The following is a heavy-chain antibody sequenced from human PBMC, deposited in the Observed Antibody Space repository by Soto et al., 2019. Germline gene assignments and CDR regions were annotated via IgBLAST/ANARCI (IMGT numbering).Heavy chain of an antibody. J-gene: IGHJ4*02. CDR1: GYTFTNYA. CDR3: ARGNGYDVDF. D-gene: IGHD5-12*01. CDR2: INAGNGDT. V-gene: IGHV1-3*01. Sequence: SVQVSCKASGYTFTNYAMHWVRQAPGQRLEWMGWINAGNGDTKYSQKFQGRVTITRDTSASTAYMELSTLRSEDTAVYYCARGNGYDVDFWGQGTLVTVSS.